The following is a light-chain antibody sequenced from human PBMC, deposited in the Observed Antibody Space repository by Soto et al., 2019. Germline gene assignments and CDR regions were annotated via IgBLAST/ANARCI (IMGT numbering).Light chain of an antibody. CDR2: EVS. Sequence: QSVLTQPRSVSGSPGQSVTISCTGPTIDVDSSNYVSWYQQHPDAAPKLIIYEVSYRPSGISNRFSGSKSGDTAALTISGLQPEDEADYYCSSYTNTFTWVFGGGTKLTVL. CDR3: SSYTNTFTWV. J-gene: IGLJ3*02. V-gene: IGLV2-14*01. CDR1: TIDVDSSNY.